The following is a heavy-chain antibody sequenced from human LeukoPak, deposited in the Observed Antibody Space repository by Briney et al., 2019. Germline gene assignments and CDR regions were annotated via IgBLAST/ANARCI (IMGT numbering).Heavy chain of an antibody. J-gene: IGHJ6*02. Sequence: SQTLSLTCAVSGGSISSGGYSWRWIRQPPGKGLEWIGYIYHSGSTYYNPSLKSRVTISVDRSKNQFSLKLSSVTAADTAVYYCARDAMVEDYGMDVWGQGTTVTVSS. CDR3: ARDAMVEDYGMDV. D-gene: IGHD5-18*01. V-gene: IGHV4-30-2*01. CDR2: IYHSGST. CDR1: GGSISSGGYS.